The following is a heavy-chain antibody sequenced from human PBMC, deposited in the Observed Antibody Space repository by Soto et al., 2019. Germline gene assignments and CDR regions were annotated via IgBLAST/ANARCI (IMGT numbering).Heavy chain of an antibody. CDR2: INPNSGGT. CDR3: ARDRGYSGYDFAYYYFDY. J-gene: IGHJ4*02. V-gene: IGHV1-2*04. CDR1: GYTFTGYY. D-gene: IGHD5-12*01. Sequence: ASVKVSCKASGYTFTGYYMHWVLQAPGQGLEWMGWINPNSGGTNYAQKFQGWVTMTRDTSISTAYMELSRLRSDDTAVYYCARDRGYSGYDFAYYYFDYWGQGTLVTVSS.